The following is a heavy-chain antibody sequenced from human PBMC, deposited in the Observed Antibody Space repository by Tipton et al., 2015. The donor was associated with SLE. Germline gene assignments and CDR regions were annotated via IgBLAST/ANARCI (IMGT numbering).Heavy chain of an antibody. CDR3: ARGDYGDYPGAFDY. Sequence: TLSLTCTVSGGSISSYYWSWIRQPPGKGLEWIGYIYYSGSTYYNPSLKSRVTISVDTSKNQFSLKLSSVTAADTAVYYCARGDYGDYPGAFDYWGQGTLVTVSS. CDR2: IYYSGST. V-gene: IGHV4-59*12. J-gene: IGHJ4*02. CDR1: GGSISSYY. D-gene: IGHD4-17*01.